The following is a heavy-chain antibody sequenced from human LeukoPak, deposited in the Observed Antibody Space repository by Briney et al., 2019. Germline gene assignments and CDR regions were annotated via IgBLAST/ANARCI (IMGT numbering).Heavy chain of an antibody. V-gene: IGHV1-18*01. CDR1: GYTFTSYG. CDR3: ARDRSIAARPDYDY. J-gene: IGHJ4*02. CDR2: ISAYNGNT. Sequence: GASVTVSCTASGYTFTSYGISWVRQAPGQGLEWMGWISAYNGNTNYAQKLQGRVTMTTDTSTSTAYMELRSLRSDDTAVYYCARDRSIAARPDYDYWGQGTLVTVSS. D-gene: IGHD6-6*01.